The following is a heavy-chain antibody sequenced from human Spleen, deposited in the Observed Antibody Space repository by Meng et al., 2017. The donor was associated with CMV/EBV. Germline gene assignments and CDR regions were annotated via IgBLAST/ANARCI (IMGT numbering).Heavy chain of an antibody. D-gene: IGHD3-3*01. V-gene: IGHV4-59*01. CDR2: IYYSGNS. CDR3: ARDIWSGYYLDF. J-gene: IGHJ4*02. CDR1: GGSISSYY. Sequence: SQTLSLTCTVSGGSISSYYWSWIRQPPGKGPEWIGYIYYSGNSDYNPSLKSRVTISVDTSKNQFSLKLTSVNAADTAVYYCARDIWSGYYLDFWGQGSLVTVSS.